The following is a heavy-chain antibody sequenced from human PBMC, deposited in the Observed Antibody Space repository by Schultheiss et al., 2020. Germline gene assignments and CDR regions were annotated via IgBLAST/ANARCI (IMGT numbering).Heavy chain of an antibody. Sequence: GESLKISCAASGFTVSSNYMSWIRQAPGKGLDWVAVVWYDGSNKYYADSVKGRFTISRDNSKNSLYLQVNSLRAEDMTVYFCAREPRGREDAFDIWGQGTMVNVSS. CDR1: GFTVSSNY. J-gene: IGHJ3*02. CDR2: VWYDGSNK. V-gene: IGHV3-33*08. CDR3: AREPRGREDAFDI. D-gene: IGHD3-16*01.